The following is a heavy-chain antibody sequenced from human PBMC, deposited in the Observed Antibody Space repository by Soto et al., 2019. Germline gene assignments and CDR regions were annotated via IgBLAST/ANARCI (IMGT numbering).Heavy chain of an antibody. CDR1: GYTFTTHY. D-gene: IGHD3-10*01. V-gene: IGHV1-46*01. Sequence: QVQLVQSGAEVKKPGASVTVSCKASGYTFTTHYMHLVRQAPGQGLEWMGIINPSGGRTTYALKFQGRVSMTRETSTKAVYMELISLRSEDPAVYYCASAGEKVGSGTFAPPMRDYFNSWCQGTRVTVSS. CDR3: ASAGEKVGSGTFAPPMRDYFNS. CDR2: INPSGGRT. J-gene: IGHJ4*02.